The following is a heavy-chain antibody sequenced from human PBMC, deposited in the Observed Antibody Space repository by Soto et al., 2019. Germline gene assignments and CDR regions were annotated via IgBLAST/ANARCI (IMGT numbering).Heavy chain of an antibody. CDR3: AKARCSGNSCYVPDH. CDR2: ISGSGGSP. D-gene: IGHD2-15*01. J-gene: IGHJ5*02. CDR1: GFTLNRYT. Sequence: LGGSLGLSCAASGFTLNRYTMAWVRQAPGKGLERVSSISGSGGSPSYADSVQGRFTISRDNSMNTLSLQMNSLRAEDTATYYCAKARCSGNSCYVPDHWGQGSLVTLSS. V-gene: IGHV3-23*01.